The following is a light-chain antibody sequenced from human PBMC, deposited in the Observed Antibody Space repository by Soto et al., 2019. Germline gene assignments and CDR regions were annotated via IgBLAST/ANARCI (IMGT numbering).Light chain of an antibody. J-gene: IGKJ4*01. Sequence: DIQMTQSPSSLSASVGDRVTITCRASQSISSYLNWYQQKPGKAPKLLIYAASSLQSGVPSRFSGNGSGTYFTLTISSLQPEDCATYYCLQSYSTVLTFGGGTKLEIK. CDR1: QSISSY. CDR2: AAS. CDR3: LQSYSTVLT. V-gene: IGKV1-39*01.